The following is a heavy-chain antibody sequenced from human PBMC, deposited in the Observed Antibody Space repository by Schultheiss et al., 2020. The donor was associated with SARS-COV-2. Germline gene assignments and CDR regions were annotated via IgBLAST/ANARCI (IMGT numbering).Heavy chain of an antibody. Sequence: SETLSLTCAVYGGSFSGYYWSWIRQPPGKGLEWIGYIYYSGSTNYNPSLKSRVTISVDTSKNQFSLKLSSVTAADTAVYYCARGLISGSYLYYFDYWGQGTLVTVSS. CDR3: ARGLISGSYLYYFDY. J-gene: IGHJ4*02. D-gene: IGHD1-26*01. CDR2: IYYSGST. CDR1: GGSFSGYY. V-gene: IGHV4-59*08.